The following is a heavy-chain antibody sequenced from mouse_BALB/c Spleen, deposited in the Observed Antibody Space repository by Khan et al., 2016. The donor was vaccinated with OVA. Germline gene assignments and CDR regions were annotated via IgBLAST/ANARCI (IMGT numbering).Heavy chain of an antibody. CDR3: ARRGYDYGRGALFAY. CDR1: GFSLNNYS. J-gene: IGHJ3*01. D-gene: IGHD2-4*01. CDR2: IWSAGST. V-gene: IGHV2-2*02. Sequence: VQLQESGPGLVQPSQSLSITCTVSGFSLNNYSVHWVRQSPGKGLEWLGVIWSAGSTDYNAAFISRLTISKDNSRSQVFFKMNSLQPTATAIYYCARRGYDYGRGALFAYWGQGTLVTVSA.